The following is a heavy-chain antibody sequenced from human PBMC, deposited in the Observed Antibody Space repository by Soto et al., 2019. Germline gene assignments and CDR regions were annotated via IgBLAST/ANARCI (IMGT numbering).Heavy chain of an antibody. J-gene: IGHJ4*02. V-gene: IGHV3-23*01. CDR1: GFTFPNHG. CDR3: VRWNCFGDF. D-gene: IGHD1-7*01. CDR2: FSGGSGTT. Sequence: EVRLLESGGGLVQPGGSLRLSCVVSGFTFPNHGVTWVRQVPGKGLEWVCGFSGGSGTTHYADRVRGRFTISRDDPRQTVYLQMNSLGADDTAVYYCVRWNCFGDFRGQGTLVTVSS.